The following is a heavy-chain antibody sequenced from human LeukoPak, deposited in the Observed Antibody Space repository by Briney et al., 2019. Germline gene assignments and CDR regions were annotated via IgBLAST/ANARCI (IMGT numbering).Heavy chain of an antibody. D-gene: IGHD2-21*02. CDR2: ISYDGSNK. V-gene: IGHV3-30-3*01. CDR3: ASLLGPVVVTADY. J-gene: IGHJ4*02. Sequence: PGGSLRLSCAASGFTFSSYAMHWVRQAPGKGLEWVAVISYDGSNKYYADSVKGRFTISGDNSKNTLYLQMNSLRAEDTAVYYCASLLGPVVVTADYWGQGTLVTVSS. CDR1: GFTFSSYA.